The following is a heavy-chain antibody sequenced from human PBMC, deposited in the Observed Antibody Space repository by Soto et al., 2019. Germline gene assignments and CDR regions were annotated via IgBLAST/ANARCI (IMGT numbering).Heavy chain of an antibody. J-gene: IGHJ5*02. CDR2: IYHSGST. V-gene: IGHV4-38-2*01. Sequence: PSETLSLTCAVSGYSISSGYYWGWIRQPPGKGLEWIGSIYHSGSTYYNPSLKSRVTISVDTSKNQFSLKLSSVTAADTAVYYCARGLRYSSSWAATNWLDPWGQGTLVTVSS. CDR3: ARGLRYSSSWAATNWLDP. CDR1: GYSISSGYY. D-gene: IGHD6-13*01.